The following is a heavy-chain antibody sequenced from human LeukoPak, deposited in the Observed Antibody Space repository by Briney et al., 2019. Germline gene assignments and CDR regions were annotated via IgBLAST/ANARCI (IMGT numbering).Heavy chain of an antibody. CDR1: GFTFSDYY. CDR3: ARDKFMDCSSTSCYFYYHYYGMDV. Sequence: RGSLRLSCAASGFTFSDYYMSWIRQAPGKGLEWVSYISSSGSTIYYADSVKGRFTISRDNAKNSLYLQMNSLRAEDTAVYYCARDKFMDCSSTSCYFYYHYYGMDVWGQGTTVTVSS. V-gene: IGHV3-11*01. CDR2: ISSSGSTI. D-gene: IGHD2-2*01. J-gene: IGHJ6*02.